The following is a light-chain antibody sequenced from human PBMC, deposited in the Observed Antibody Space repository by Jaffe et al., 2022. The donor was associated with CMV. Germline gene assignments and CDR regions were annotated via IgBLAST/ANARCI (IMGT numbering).Light chain of an antibody. J-gene: IGKJ2*01. Sequence: DIQMTQSPSSLSASIGDRVTITCRASQSIATYLNWYQQKPGEAPKLLIYTASTLQDGVPSRFSGSGSGADFTLTITNLQPEDFSTYFCQQTYLSPRTFGQGTRLDMK. CDR3: QQTYLSPRT. CDR2: TAS. CDR1: QSIATY. V-gene: IGKV1-39*01.